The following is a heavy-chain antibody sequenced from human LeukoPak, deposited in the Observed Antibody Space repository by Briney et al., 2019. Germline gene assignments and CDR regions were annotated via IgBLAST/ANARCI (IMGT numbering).Heavy chain of an antibody. J-gene: IGHJ6*02. CDR1: GYTFTNYG. V-gene: IGHV1-18*01. CDR3: ARDLVRGRRKWENNGMDV. Sequence: ASVKVSCTASGYTFTNYGISWVRQAPGQGLEWMGYIIAYNGNTNYAQNFQGRVTMTTDTSTSTAYMELRSLRSDDTAVYYCARDLVRGRRKWENNGMDVWGQGTRVTVSS. CDR2: IIAYNGNT. D-gene: IGHD1-26*01.